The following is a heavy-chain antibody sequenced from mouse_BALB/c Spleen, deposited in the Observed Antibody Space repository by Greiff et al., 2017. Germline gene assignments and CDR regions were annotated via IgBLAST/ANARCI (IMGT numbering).Heavy chain of an antibody. CDR1: GFAFSSYD. CDR2: ISSGGGST. V-gene: IGHV5-12-1*01. D-gene: IGHD3-3*01. J-gene: IGHJ4*01. Sequence: EVKLVESGGGLVKPGGSLKLSCAASGFAFSSYDMSWVRQTPEKRLEWVAYISSGGGSTYYPDTVKGRFTISRDNAKNTLYLQMSSLKSEDTAMYYCARQEGYYAMDYWGQGTSVTVSS. CDR3: ARQEGYYAMDY.